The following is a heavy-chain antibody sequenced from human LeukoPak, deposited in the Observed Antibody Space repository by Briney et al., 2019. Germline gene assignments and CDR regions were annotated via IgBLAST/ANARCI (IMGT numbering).Heavy chain of an antibody. Sequence: SGGSLRLSCAASGFILSDYNMNWVRQAPGKGLQWVSFIAISATYITNADSVKGRFTISRDNAKNSLYLQMNSLRAEDTAVYYCARDLSATARAYDYWGQGTLVSVSS. CDR1: GFILSDYN. D-gene: IGHD1-26*01. J-gene: IGHJ4*02. CDR3: ARDLSATARAYDY. V-gene: IGHV3-21*01. CDR2: IAISATYI.